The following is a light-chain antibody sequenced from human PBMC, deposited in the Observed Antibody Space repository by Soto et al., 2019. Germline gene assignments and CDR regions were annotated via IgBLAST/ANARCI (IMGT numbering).Light chain of an antibody. CDR2: ATS. V-gene: IGKV3-20*01. CDR3: HQFGYSPRT. J-gene: IGKJ1*01. CDR1: QTVNSDY. Sequence: EIVLTQSPGTLSLSPGETATLSCRASQTVNSDYLAWFQQRPGPAPRLLIFATSRRATDIPDRFSGSGSGTDFTLAIRRLEPEDFAVYYCHQFGYSPRTFGQGTKVDIK.